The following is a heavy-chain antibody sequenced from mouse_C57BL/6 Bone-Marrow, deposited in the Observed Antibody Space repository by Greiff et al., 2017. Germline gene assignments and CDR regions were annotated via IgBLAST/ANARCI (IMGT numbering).Heavy chain of an antibody. CDR3: ARPNYYGKNFDY. CDR2: IHPNSGST. CDR1: GYTFTSYW. Sequence: VQLQQPGAELVKPGASVKLSCKASGYTFTSYWMHWVKQRPGQGLEWIGMIHPNSGSTNYNEKFKSKATLTVDKSSSTAYMQLSSLTSEDSAVYYCARPNYYGKNFDYWGQGTTFTVSS. D-gene: IGHD1-1*01. J-gene: IGHJ2*01. V-gene: IGHV1-64*01.